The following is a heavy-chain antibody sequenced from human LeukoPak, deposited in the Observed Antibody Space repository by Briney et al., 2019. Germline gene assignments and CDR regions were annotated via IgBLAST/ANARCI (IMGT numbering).Heavy chain of an antibody. V-gene: IGHV1-46*01. CDR3: ARDPRSYYDFWSGYYGFDY. Sequence: ASVKVSCKASGYTFTSYYMHWVRQAPGQGLEWMGIINPSGGSTSYAQKFQGRVTMTRGTSTSTVYMELSSLRSEDTAVYYCARDPRSYYDFWSGYYGFDYWGQGTLVTVSS. D-gene: IGHD3-3*01. CDR1: GYTFTSYY. J-gene: IGHJ4*02. CDR2: INPSGGST.